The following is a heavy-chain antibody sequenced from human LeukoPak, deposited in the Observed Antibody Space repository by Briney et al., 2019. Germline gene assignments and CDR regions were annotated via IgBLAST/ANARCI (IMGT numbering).Heavy chain of an antibody. CDR3: ARTDSSGYYSDY. CDR1: GFSLSTGGMC. J-gene: IGHJ4*02. V-gene: IGHV2-70*11. Sequence: ESGPALVKPTQTLTLTCTFSGFSLSTGGMCVSWIRQPPGQSLEWLARIDWDDDKYYNTSLKTRLTISKDTSKNQVVLTMTNMDPVDTATYYCARTDSSGYYSDYWGQGTLVTVSS. D-gene: IGHD3-22*01. CDR2: IDWDDDK.